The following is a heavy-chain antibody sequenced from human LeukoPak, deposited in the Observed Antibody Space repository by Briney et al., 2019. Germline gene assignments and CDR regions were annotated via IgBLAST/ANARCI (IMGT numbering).Heavy chain of an antibody. J-gene: IGHJ5*02. CDR3: ANRAVTGYISP. CDR1: GFTFSNYA. Sequence: PGGSLRLSCAASGFTFSNYAMSWVRQAPGKGLEWVAAISGAGGGTYYGDSVRGRFTISRDNSKNILYLQMSSLRAEDTAVYYCANRAVTGYISPWGQGTLVTVSS. V-gene: IGHV3-23*01. D-gene: IGHD6-13*01. CDR2: ISGAGGGT.